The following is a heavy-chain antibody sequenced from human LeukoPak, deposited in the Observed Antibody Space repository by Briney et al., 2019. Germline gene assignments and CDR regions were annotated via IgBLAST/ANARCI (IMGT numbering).Heavy chain of an antibody. CDR2: IIPIFGTA. CDR3: ARSYCSSTSCSRSPNWFDP. J-gene: IGHJ5*02. D-gene: IGHD2-2*01. CDR1: GGTFSSYA. V-gene: IGHV1-69*13. Sequence: SVKVSCKASGGTFSSYAISWVRQAPGQGLEWMGGIIPIFGTANYAQKFQGRVTITADESTSTAYMGLSSLRSEDTAVYYCARSYCSSTSCSRSPNWFDPWGQGTLVTVSS.